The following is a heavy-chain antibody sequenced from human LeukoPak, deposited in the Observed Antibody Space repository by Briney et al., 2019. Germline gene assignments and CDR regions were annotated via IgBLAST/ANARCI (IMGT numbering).Heavy chain of an antibody. D-gene: IGHD6-13*01. CDR2: INAGNGNT. CDR1: GYTFTSYA. Sequence: ASVKVSCKASGYTFTSYAMHWVRQAPGQRLEWMGWINAGNGNTKYSQKFQGSVTITRDTSASTAYMELSSLRSEDTAGYYCARAIGRGETRIAAAGWFDPWGQGTLVTVSS. J-gene: IGHJ5*02. CDR3: ARAIGRGETRIAAAGWFDP. V-gene: IGHV1-3*01.